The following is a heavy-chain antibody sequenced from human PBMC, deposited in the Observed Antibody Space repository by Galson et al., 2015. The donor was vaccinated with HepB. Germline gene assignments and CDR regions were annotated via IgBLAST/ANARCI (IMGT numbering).Heavy chain of an antibody. D-gene: IGHD5-12*01. CDR1: GFTFSDYY. CDR3: ARGVGGHSGYDLYYFDY. CDR2: ISSSSSYT. J-gene: IGHJ4*02. V-gene: IGHV3-11*06. Sequence: SLRLSCAASGFTFSDYYMSWIRQAPGKGLEWVSYISSSSSYTNYADSVKGRFTISRDNAKNSLYLQMNSLRAEDTAVYYCARGVGGHSGYDLYYFDYWGQGTLVTVSS.